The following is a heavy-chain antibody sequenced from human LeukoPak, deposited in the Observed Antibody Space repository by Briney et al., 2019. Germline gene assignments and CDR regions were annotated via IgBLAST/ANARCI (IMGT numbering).Heavy chain of an antibody. CDR1: GGXISGFY. Sequence: SETLSLTCIVSGGXISGFYCSWIRQPAGKGLEWIGRIYPSGGTNYNPSLKSRVTMSTDTSKNQFSLKLRSVTAADTAVYYCAREYGDLDYWGQGTLVTVSS. CDR3: AREYGDLDY. J-gene: IGHJ4*02. D-gene: IGHD4-17*01. V-gene: IGHV4-4*07. CDR2: IYPSGGT.